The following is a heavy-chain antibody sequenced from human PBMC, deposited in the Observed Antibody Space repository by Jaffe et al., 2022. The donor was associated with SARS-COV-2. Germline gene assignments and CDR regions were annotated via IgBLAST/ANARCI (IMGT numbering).Heavy chain of an antibody. CDR1: GFAFNTFA. V-gene: IGHV3-23*01. J-gene: IGHJ4*02. D-gene: IGHD2-15*01. CDR2: ISANGRTT. CDR3: AKSGGRSWDFDF. Sequence: EVQLLESGGDLVQPGGSLRLSCAASGFAFNTFAMSWVRQAPGEGLVWVSTISANGRTTYYEDSLKGRFTISRDNSKNMLYLQMSSQRVEDTAVYYCAKSGGRSWDFDFWGQGTLVTVSS.